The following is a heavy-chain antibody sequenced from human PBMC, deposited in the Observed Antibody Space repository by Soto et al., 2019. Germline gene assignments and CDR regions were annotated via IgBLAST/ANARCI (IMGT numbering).Heavy chain of an antibody. V-gene: IGHV3-21*01. Sequence: GGSLRLSCAASGFTFGSYSMNWVRQAPGKGLEWVSSISSSSSYIYYADSVKGRFTISRDNAKNSLYLQMNSLRAEDTAVYYCARDQESDSSLSYWGQGTLVTVSS. CDR2: ISSSSSYI. CDR3: ARDQESDSSLSY. CDR1: GFTFGSYS. D-gene: IGHD3-10*01. J-gene: IGHJ4*02.